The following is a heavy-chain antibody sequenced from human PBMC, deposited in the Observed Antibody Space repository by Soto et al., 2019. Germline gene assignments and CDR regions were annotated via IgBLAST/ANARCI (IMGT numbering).Heavy chain of an antibody. Sequence: ASVKVSCKASGYTFTSYYMHWVRQAPVQGLEWMGIINPSGGSTSYAQKFQGRVTMTRDTSTSTVYMELSSLRSEDTAVYYCARDRVLRFLEWLPHGHYYYGMDVWGQGTTVTVSS. D-gene: IGHD3-3*01. J-gene: IGHJ6*02. CDR2: INPSGGST. CDR1: GYTFTSYY. V-gene: IGHV1-46*01. CDR3: ARDRVLRFLEWLPHGHYYYGMDV.